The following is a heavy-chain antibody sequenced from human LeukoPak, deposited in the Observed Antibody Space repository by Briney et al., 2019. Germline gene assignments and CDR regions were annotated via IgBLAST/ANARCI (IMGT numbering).Heavy chain of an antibody. Sequence: GASVKVSCKASGGTFSSYTISWVRQAPGQGLEWMGGIIPISGTANYAQKFQGRVTFTTDESTSTAYMELTSLRSEDTAVYYCARGGTFYRRTLLNYFDHWGQGSLVTVSS. J-gene: IGHJ4*02. V-gene: IGHV1-69*05. CDR3: ARGGTFYRRTLLNYFDH. CDR2: IIPISGTA. D-gene: IGHD1-14*01. CDR1: GGTFSSYT.